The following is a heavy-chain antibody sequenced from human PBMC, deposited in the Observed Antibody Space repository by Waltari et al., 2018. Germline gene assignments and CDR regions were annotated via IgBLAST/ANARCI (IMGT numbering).Heavy chain of an antibody. CDR3: ARSPGERWLQMFFDY. CDR1: GGSFSSYA. CDR2: IIPIFHTP. D-gene: IGHD5-12*01. V-gene: IGHV1-69*01. Sequence: QVQLAQSGAEVKKPGSSLKVSCKASGGSFSSYAISWVRQVPGQGLEWMGGIIPIFHTPNYAQKFLDRVTITAEESTNTVYMELRSLRPEDTAVYYCARSPGERWLQMFFDYWGQGTLVTVSS. J-gene: IGHJ4*02.